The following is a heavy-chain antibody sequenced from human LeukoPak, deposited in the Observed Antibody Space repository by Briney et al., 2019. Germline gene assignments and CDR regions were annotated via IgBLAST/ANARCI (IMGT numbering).Heavy chain of an antibody. V-gene: IGHV3-13*01. J-gene: IGHJ3*02. CDR2: IGTAGDT. CDR3: ASSTHRYCSSTSCFAFDI. Sequence: GGSLILSCAASGFTFSSYDMHWVRQATGKGLEWVSAIGTAGDTYYPGSVKGRFTISRENAKNSLYLQMNSLRAGDTAVYYCASSTHRYCSSTSCFAFDIWGQGTMVTVSS. CDR1: GFTFSSYD. D-gene: IGHD2-2*01.